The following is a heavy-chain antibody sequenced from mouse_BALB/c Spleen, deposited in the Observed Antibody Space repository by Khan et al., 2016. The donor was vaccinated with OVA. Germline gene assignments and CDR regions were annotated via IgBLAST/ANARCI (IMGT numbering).Heavy chain of an antibody. CDR2: ISYSDVT. D-gene: IGHD2-4*01. CDR1: GYSITSGYA. V-gene: IGHV3-2*02. CDR3: ARGNYDGHYFDY. Sequence: EVQLQESGPGLVKPSQSLSLTCTVTGYSITSGYAWNWLRQFPGNQLEWMGYISYSDVTNYTPSLNSRILIPRDTSKHEFFLQLNSVTTEDTATYYCARGNYDGHYFDYWGQGTTLTVSS. J-gene: IGHJ2*01.